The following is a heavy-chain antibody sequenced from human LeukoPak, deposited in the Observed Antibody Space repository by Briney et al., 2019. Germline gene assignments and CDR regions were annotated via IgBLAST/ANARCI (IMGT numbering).Heavy chain of an antibody. CDR1: GFTFRSYD. V-gene: IGHV3-13*01. Sequence: PGGSLRLSCAASGFTFRSYDMHWVRQATGKGLEWVSGIGTAGEIYYPGSVKGRFTISRENAKNSLYLQMNSLRAGDTAVYYCTMIEWERWRGWGQGTLVTVSS. CDR2: IGTAGEI. J-gene: IGHJ4*02. CDR3: TMIEWERWRG. D-gene: IGHD1-26*01.